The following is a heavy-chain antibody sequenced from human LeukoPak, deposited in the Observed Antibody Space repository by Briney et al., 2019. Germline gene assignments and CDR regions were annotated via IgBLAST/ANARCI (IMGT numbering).Heavy chain of an antibody. Sequence: GESLKISCKGSGYTFTTYWIGWVRQMPGKGLEWVGIIYPGDSDIRYSPSFQGQVTISADKSISTAYLQWSSLKASGTAMYYCARQFGGNSEFDYWGQGTLVTVSS. J-gene: IGHJ4*02. V-gene: IGHV5-51*01. D-gene: IGHD4-23*01. CDR2: IYPGDSDI. CDR1: GYTFTTYW. CDR3: ARQFGGNSEFDY.